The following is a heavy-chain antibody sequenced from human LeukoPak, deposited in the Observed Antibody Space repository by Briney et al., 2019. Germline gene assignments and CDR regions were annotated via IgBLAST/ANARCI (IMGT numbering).Heavy chain of an antibody. J-gene: IGHJ3*02. V-gene: IGHV3-21*01. D-gene: IGHD3-22*01. CDR3: ARISDSSGYAGAFDI. CDR2: ISSSSSYI. CDR1: GFTFSSYS. Sequence: GGSLRLSCAASGFTFSSYSMNWVRQAPGKGLKWVSSISSSSSYIYYADSVKGRFTISRDNAKNSLYLQMNSLRAEDTAVYYCARISDSSGYAGAFDIWGQGTMVTVSS.